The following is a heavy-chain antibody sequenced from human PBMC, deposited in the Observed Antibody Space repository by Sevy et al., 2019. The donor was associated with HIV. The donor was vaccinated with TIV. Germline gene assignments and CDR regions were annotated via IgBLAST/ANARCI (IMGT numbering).Heavy chain of an antibody. V-gene: IGHV3-48*01. CDR2: ISYGSSTI. CDR1: GFTFSSYS. D-gene: IGHD6-13*01. J-gene: IGHJ6*02. CDR3: ARGVAAIPGYYYSMDV. Sequence: GGSLRLSCAASGFTFSSYSMNWVRQAPGKGLEWISYISYGSSTIYYEDCLKGRFTVSRDNTKNSLHLQMISLRAEVTAVYCWARGVAAIPGYYYSMDVWGQGTTVTVSS.